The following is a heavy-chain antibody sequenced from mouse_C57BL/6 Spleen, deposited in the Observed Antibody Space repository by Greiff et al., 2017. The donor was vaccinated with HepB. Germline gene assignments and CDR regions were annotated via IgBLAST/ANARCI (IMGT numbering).Heavy chain of an antibody. J-gene: IGHJ4*01. D-gene: IGHD2-5*01. CDR1: GYTFTSYW. CDR3: ARTYSNYPYYYAMDY. V-gene: IGHV1-53*01. Sequence: QVQLKQSGTELVKPGASVKLSCKASGYTFTSYWMHWVKQRPGQGLEWIGNINPSNGGTNYNEKFKSKATLTVDKSSSTAYMQLSSLTSEDSAVYYCARTYSNYPYYYAMDYWGQGTSVTVSS. CDR2: INPSNGGT.